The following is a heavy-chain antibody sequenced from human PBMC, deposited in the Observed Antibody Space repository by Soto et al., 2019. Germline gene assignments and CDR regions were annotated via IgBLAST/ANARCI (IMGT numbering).Heavy chain of an antibody. CDR3: ASGGESIAARPLYYYYGMDV. CDR1: GYSFTSYW. CDR2: IDPSDSYT. Sequence: PGESLKISCKGSGYSFTSYWISWVRQMPGKGLEWMGRIDPSDSYTNYSPSFQGHVTISADKSISTAYLQWSSLKASDTAMYYCASGGESIAARPLYYYYGMDVWGQGTTVTVSS. J-gene: IGHJ6*02. V-gene: IGHV5-10-1*01. D-gene: IGHD6-6*01.